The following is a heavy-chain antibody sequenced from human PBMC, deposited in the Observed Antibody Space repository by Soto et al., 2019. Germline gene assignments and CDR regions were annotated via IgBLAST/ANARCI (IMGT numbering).Heavy chain of an antibody. Sequence: ASVKVSCKVSGYTLTELSMHWVRQAPGKGLEWMGGFDPEDGETIYAQKFQGRVTMTEDTSTDTAYMELSSLRSEDTAVYYCATGVRYGDYYYYDMDVWGQGTTVTVSS. D-gene: IGHD4-17*01. V-gene: IGHV1-24*01. CDR3: ATGVRYGDYYYYDMDV. CDR1: GYTLTELS. J-gene: IGHJ6*02. CDR2: FDPEDGET.